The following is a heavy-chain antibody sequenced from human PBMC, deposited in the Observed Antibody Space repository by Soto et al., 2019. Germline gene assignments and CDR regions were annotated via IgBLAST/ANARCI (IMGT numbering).Heavy chain of an antibody. Sequence: EVQLVESGGGLVQPGGSLRLSCAASGFSFSHYCMSWVRQAPGKGLEWVANIKQDGSEKYDVDSVKGRFTISRDNAKNSMFLQMDSLRDEDTAVYYCARVPSIRDIWSYGVGGKYYYYYMDVWGKGTTVTVSS. D-gene: IGHD1-7*01. J-gene: IGHJ6*03. V-gene: IGHV3-7*04. CDR2: IKQDGSEK. CDR3: ARVPSIRDIWSYGVGGKYYYYYMDV. CDR1: GFSFSHYC.